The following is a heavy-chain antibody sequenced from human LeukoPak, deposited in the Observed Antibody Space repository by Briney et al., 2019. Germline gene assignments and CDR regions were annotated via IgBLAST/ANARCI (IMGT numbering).Heavy chain of an antibody. CDR3: ARAEHSSGSYSFDY. V-gene: IGHV4-59*08. CDR1: GGSISSYY. Sequence: SETLSLTCTVSGGSISSYYWSWIRQPPGKGLEWIGYIYYSGSTNYNPSLKSRVTISVDTSKNQFSLKLSSVTAADTAVYYCARAEHSSGSYSFDYWGQGTLVTVSS. J-gene: IGHJ4*02. CDR2: IYYSGST. D-gene: IGHD1-26*01.